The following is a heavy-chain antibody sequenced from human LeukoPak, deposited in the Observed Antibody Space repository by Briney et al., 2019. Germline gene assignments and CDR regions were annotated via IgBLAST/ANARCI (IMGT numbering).Heavy chain of an antibody. V-gene: IGHV5-51*01. D-gene: IGHD1-26*01. CDR3: ARGSMVGATRNYFDY. Sequence: EESLKISCKGSGYSVNSYWIGWVRQMPGKGLEWMGIIYPGDSDTRYSPSFQGQVTISADKSISTAYLQWGSLKASDTAMYYCARGSMVGATRNYFDYWGQGTLVTVSS. CDR1: GYSVNSYW. J-gene: IGHJ4*02. CDR2: IYPGDSDT.